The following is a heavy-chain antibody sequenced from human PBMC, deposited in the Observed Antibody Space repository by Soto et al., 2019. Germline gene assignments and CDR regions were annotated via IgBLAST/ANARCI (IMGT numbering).Heavy chain of an antibody. J-gene: IGHJ4*02. V-gene: IGHV3-30-3*01. CDR3: TRDMDYGDRAFGDY. CDR2: ISYDGSKK. D-gene: IGHD2-21*02. CDR1: GFTFSSFA. Sequence: GGSLRLSCAASGFTFSSFAVYWARQAPGKGLDWLAVISYDGSKKYYADSVRGRFTISRDNSKNTLYLQMNGLRTEDTAVYYCTRDMDYGDRAFGDYWGQGTLVTVSS.